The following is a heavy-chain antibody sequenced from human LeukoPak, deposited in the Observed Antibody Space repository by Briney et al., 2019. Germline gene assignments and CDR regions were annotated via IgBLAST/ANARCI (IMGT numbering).Heavy chain of an antibody. CDR2: FFLKGST. CDR3: ARGDSSGYYPDAFDI. CDR1: GYSITSAYY. J-gene: IGHJ3*02. D-gene: IGHD3-22*01. V-gene: IGHV4-38-2*02. Sequence: SETLSLTCTVSGYSITSAYYWGWIRQPPGKGLEWIGSFFLKGSTYYNPSLKSRVTISVDTSKNQFSLTLSSVTAADTAVYYCARGDSSGYYPDAFDIWGQGTMVTVSS.